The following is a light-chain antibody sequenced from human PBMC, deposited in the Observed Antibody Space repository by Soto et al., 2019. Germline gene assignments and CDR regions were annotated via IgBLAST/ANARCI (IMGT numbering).Light chain of an antibody. CDR3: ELYTCYPER. V-gene: IGKV1-5*03. J-gene: IGKJ1*01. CDR1: QNIRNL. CDR2: KAS. Sequence: QVNQSSSTRSAAIGDSVTITCRASQNIRNLLAWYQQKPGKAPKLLIYKASTLKSGVPSRFSGSGSGTEITLTISSLQPYDFATYYSELYTCYPERFSQGTKVDIK.